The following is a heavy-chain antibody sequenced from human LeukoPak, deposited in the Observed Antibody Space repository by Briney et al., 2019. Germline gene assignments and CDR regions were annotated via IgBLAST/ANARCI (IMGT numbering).Heavy chain of an antibody. V-gene: IGHV3-23*01. J-gene: IGHJ6*02. CDR3: AKEVYCGRDCYNPGNGVDV. CDR2: ISGSGGRT. Sequence: PGGSLRLSCAASGFTFSSHSMNWVRQAPGKGLEWVSAISGSGGRTYYADSVKGRFTISRDNSKNTLYLQMNSLRDEDTAIYYCAKEVYCGRDCYNPGNGVDVWGQGTTVTVSS. D-gene: IGHD2-21*02. CDR1: GFTFSSHS.